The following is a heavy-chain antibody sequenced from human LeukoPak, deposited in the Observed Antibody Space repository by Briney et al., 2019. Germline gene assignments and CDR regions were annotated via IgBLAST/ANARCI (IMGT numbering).Heavy chain of an antibody. V-gene: IGHV4-4*07. Sequence: SETLSLTCTVSGGSISSYYWSWIRQPAGKGLEWIGRIYTSGSTNYNPSLKSRVTMSVDTSKNQFSLKLSSVTAADTAVYYCARGGFLEWLSPSRNYYYYMDVWGKGTTVTVSS. CDR2: IYTSGST. CDR1: GGSISSYY. J-gene: IGHJ6*03. CDR3: ARGGFLEWLSPSRNYYYYMDV. D-gene: IGHD3-3*01.